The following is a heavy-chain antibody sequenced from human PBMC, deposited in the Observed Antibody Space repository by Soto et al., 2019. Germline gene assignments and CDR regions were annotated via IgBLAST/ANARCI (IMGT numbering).Heavy chain of an antibody. Sequence: QVQLQAACPGLVKTSDTLSLTCTVSGGSITPYYWSWIRQPPGEGLEWIGYVSYSGKTGYNPSLKSRDSMSIDTSKNEFSLKLSSLTAAVAATYYCARQQFTVVTAFDVWGQGTTVAVSA. CDR1: GGSITPYY. CDR3: ARQQFTVVTAFDV. D-gene: IGHD2-15*01. V-gene: IGHV4-59*07. J-gene: IGHJ3*01. CDR2: VSYSGKT.